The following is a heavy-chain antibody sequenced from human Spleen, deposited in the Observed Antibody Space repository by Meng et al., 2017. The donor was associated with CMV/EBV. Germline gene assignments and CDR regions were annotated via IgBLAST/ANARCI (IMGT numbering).Heavy chain of an antibody. D-gene: IGHD3-22*01. CDR2: INHSGST. Sequence: SETLSLTCAVYGGSFSGYYWSWIRQPPGKGLEWIGEINHSGSTNYNPSLKSRVSISAHTSNTQFSLKLSSVTAADTAMYYCARGTYYYDSSARYFDSWGQGTLVTVSS. CDR3: ARGTYYYDSSARYFDS. J-gene: IGHJ4*02. CDR1: GGSFSGYY. V-gene: IGHV4-34*01.